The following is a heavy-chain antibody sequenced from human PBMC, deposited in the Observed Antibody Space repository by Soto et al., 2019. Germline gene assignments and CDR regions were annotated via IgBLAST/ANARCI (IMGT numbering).Heavy chain of an antibody. CDR3: ARDLGFSDFDVQY. V-gene: IGHV4-59*12. Sequence: SETLSLTCTVSGGSINNYYGNWIRQPPGKGLEWIGYFYYNGNANYNPSLKSRVTISADTSKNQFSLKLNSVTAADTAVYFCARDLGFSDFDVQYWGQGTLVTVSS. CDR1: GGSINNYY. CDR2: FYYNGNA. D-gene: IGHD2-21*02. J-gene: IGHJ4*02.